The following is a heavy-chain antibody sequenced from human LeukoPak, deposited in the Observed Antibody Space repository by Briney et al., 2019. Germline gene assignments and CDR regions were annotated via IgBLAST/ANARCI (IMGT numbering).Heavy chain of an antibody. CDR3: VKSNNLGGDY. CDR1: GLTFRNYA. J-gene: IGHJ4*02. CDR2: ISGSGGGT. Sequence: GGSLRLSCAASGLTFRNYAMNWVRQAPGKGLEWVSSISGSGGGTFYADSVKGRYTISRDNSKKTVYLRMQSLRVEDTAVYYCVKSNNLGGDYWGQGTLVTVSS. D-gene: IGHD1/OR15-1a*01. V-gene: IGHV3-23*01.